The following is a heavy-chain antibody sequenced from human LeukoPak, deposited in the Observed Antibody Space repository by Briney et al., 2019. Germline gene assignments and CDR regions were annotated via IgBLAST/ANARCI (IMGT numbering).Heavy chain of an antibody. J-gene: IGHJ6*02. CDR2: MNPNSGNT. CDR1: GYTFTNYD. CDR3: ARGDSGYFFCYGLDV. V-gene: IGHV1-8*01. D-gene: IGHD3-10*01. Sequence: ASVKVSCKASGYTFTNYDINWVRQATGQGLEWMGWMNPNSGNTGYAQKFQDRVTMTRNTSISTAYMELTRLTSEDTAVYYCARGDSGYFFCYGLDVWGQGTTVTVSS.